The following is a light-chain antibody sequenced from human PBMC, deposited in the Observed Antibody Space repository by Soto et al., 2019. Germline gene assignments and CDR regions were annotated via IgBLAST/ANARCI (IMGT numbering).Light chain of an antibody. CDR1: QSVSSN. CDR3: QQRSNWPPEIT. V-gene: IGKV3-11*01. CDR2: DAS. J-gene: IGKJ5*01. Sequence: EIVMTQSPATLSVSPGERATLSCRASQSVSSNLAWYQQKPGPAPRLLIYDASTRAIGIPARFSGSGSGTDFTLTITSLEPEAFAVYYCQQRSNWPPEITFGQGTRLEIK.